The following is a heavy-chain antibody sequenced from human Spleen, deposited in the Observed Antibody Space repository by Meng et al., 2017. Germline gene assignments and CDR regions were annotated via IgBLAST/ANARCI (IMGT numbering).Heavy chain of an antibody. J-gene: IGHJ4*02. CDR2: TNHSGST. Sequence: SETLSLTCAVYGGSFSRYYWSWIRQPPGKGLEWIGETNHSGSTNYNPSLKSRVTIPVDTSKNQFSLKLSSVTAADTAVYYCARGPTTMAHDFDYWGQGTLVTVSS. CDR3: ARGPTTMAHDFDY. V-gene: IGHV4-34*01. CDR1: GGSFSRYY. D-gene: IGHD4-11*01.